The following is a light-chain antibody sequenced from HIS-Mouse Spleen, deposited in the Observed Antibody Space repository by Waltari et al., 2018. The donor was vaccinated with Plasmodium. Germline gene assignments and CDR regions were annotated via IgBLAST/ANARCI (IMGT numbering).Light chain of an antibody. V-gene: IGKV1-13*02. CDR1: QGIRIA. CDR3: QQFNSYPLT. Sequence: AIQLTQSPSSLSSSVGDRLTYTCRASQGIRIALAWYQQEPGKASKLLIYEASGLESGVPSMFSGSGSGTDFTLTISSLQPEDFATYYCQQFNSYPLTFGGGTKVEIK. J-gene: IGKJ4*01. CDR2: EAS.